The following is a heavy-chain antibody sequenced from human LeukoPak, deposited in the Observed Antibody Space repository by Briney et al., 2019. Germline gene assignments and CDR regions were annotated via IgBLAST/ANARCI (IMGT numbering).Heavy chain of an antibody. CDR3: ARPYRGYYFDY. V-gene: IGHV4-39*01. Sequence: SETLSLTCTVSGGSISSSSYYWGWIRQPPGKGLEWSGSIYYSGSTYYNPSLKSRVTISVDTPKNQFSLKLSSVTAADTAVYYCARPYRGYYFDYWGQGTLVTASS. CDR2: IYYSGST. J-gene: IGHJ4*02. CDR1: GGSISSSSYY. D-gene: IGHD5-12*01.